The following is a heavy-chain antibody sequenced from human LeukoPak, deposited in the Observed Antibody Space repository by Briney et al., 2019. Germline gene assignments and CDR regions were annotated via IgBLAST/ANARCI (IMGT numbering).Heavy chain of an antibody. D-gene: IGHD5-24*01. Sequence: GGSLRLSCAASGFTFSIYGMNWVRQAPGKGLEWISYISGNSDYIYQADSVKGRFFISRDNAQDSLYLHINNLRAEDTAVYYCARDLNAIRNSNFDFWGQGTLVTVSS. CDR1: GFTFSIYG. CDR3: ARDLNAIRNSNFDF. J-gene: IGHJ4*02. CDR2: ISGNSDYI. V-gene: IGHV3-21*05.